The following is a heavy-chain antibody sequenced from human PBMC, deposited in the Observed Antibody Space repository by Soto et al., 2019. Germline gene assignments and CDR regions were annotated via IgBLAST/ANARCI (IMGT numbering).Heavy chain of an antibody. J-gene: IGHJ5*02. Sequence: QVKLVQPGAEVRKPGASVKVSCKASGDIFTNFDFNWVRQATGQGLEWIGWMRANSGDTGHDQKFQGRVRMTRDTSMSTAYMELSSLGAEDTAVYYCARYIYGQGFQAWGQGTLVFVSS. D-gene: IGHD3-3*02. CDR2: MRANSGDT. CDR1: GDIFTNFD. V-gene: IGHV1-8*01. CDR3: ARYIYGQGFQA.